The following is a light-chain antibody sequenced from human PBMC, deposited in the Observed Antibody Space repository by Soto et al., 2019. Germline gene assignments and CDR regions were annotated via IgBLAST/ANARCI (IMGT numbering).Light chain of an antibody. CDR1: SSDVGGYNY. CDR2: DVS. Sequence: QSALTQPASVSGSPGQSITISCTGTSSDVGGYNYVSWYQQHPDKAPKLMIYDVSNRPSGVSNRFSGSKSGNTASLTISGLQAEDEAEYYCSSYTSSSTHVVFGGGTKVTVL. V-gene: IGLV2-14*03. CDR3: SSYTSSSTHVV. J-gene: IGLJ2*01.